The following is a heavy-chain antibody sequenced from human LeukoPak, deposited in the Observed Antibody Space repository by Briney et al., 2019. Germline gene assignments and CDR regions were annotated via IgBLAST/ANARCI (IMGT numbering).Heavy chain of an antibody. Sequence: GGSLRLSCEASGFTFSKYAMSWVRQAPGKGLEWVSTISGGGSTYYADSVKGRFTVSRDNSKNTLYLQMNSLRAEDTAVYYCAKYGSGSYYSTWGQGTLVTVSS. J-gene: IGHJ5*02. CDR2: ISGGGST. D-gene: IGHD3-10*01. V-gene: IGHV3-23*01. CDR3: AKYGSGSYYST. CDR1: GFTFSKYA.